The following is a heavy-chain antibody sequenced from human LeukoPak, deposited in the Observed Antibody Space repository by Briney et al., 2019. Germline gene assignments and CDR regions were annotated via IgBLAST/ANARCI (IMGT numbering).Heavy chain of an antibody. V-gene: IGHV3-43*01. Sequence: GGSLRLTCAASGFTFDDYTMHWVRQAPGKGLEWVSLISWDGGSTYYADSVKGRFTISRDNSKNSLYLQMNSLRTEDTALYYCAFGYYYDSSGYYYFDYWGQGTLVTVSS. CDR1: GFTFDDYT. CDR2: ISWDGGST. J-gene: IGHJ4*02. CDR3: AFGYYYDSSGYYYFDY. D-gene: IGHD3-22*01.